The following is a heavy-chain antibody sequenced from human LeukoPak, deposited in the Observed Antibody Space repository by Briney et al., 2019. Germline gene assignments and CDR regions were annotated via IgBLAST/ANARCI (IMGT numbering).Heavy chain of an antibody. V-gene: IGHV3-11*01. J-gene: IGHJ4*02. Sequence: GGSLRLSCAVSGFTLSDHYMTWIRQAPGKGLEYISYLSNRGSDIFYADSVKGRFSISRDNAKNSLYLQMNSLRVEDTAMYYCARGHWGLDYWGQGTLVTVSS. CDR2: LSNRGSDI. CDR1: GFTLSDHY. CDR3: ARGHWGLDY. D-gene: IGHD7-27*01.